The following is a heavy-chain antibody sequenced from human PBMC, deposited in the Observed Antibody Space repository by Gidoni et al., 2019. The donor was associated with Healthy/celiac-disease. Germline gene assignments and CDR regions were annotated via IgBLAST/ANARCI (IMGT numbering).Heavy chain of an antibody. CDR3: ARGTVGYCSGGSCSIQDYYYGMDV. J-gene: IGHJ6*02. D-gene: IGHD2-15*01. V-gene: IGHV1-69*01. CDR2: IIPILGTA. CDR1: GGTFSSYA. Sequence: QVQLVQSGAEVKKPGSSVKVSCKASGGTFSSYAISWVRHPPGQGLEWMGGIIPILGTANYAQKFQGRVTITADESTSTAYMELSSLRSEDTAVYYCARGTVGYCSGGSCSIQDYYYGMDVWGQGTTVTVSS.